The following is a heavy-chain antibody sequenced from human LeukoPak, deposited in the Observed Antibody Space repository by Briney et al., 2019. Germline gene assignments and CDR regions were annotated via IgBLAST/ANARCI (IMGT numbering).Heavy chain of an antibody. Sequence: GASVKVSCKASGYTSTNYYMHWVRQAPGQGLEWMGIINPSGGSTSYAQKFQGRVTMTRDTSTSTVYMELSSLRSEDTAVYYCARGGSSGEWFSHLDYWGQGTLVTVSS. CDR2: INPSGGST. J-gene: IGHJ4*02. D-gene: IGHD3-3*01. V-gene: IGHV1-46*01. CDR1: GYTSTNYY. CDR3: ARGGSSGEWFSHLDY.